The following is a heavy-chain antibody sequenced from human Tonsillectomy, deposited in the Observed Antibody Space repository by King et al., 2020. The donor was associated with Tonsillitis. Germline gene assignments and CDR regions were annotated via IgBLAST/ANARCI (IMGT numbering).Heavy chain of an antibody. Sequence: VQLVESGGGLVKPGGSLRLSCAASGFTFSSYSMNWVRQAPGKGLEWVSFITSSSNYIYYADSVKGRFTISRDNAKNSLYLQMNSLRAEDTAVYYCARGSAVQRTIDYWGQGTLVTVSS. CDR3: ARGSAVQRTIDY. CDR2: ITSSSNYI. CDR1: GFTFSSYS. V-gene: IGHV3-21*01. D-gene: IGHD1-1*01. J-gene: IGHJ4*02.